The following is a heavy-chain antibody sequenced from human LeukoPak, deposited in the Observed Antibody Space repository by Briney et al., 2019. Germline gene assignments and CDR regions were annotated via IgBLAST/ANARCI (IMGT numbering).Heavy chain of an antibody. V-gene: IGHV1-46*01. CDR2: INPSGGST. CDR3: ARDTALVTAPVYYGMDV. CDR1: GYTFTSYY. Sequence: GASVKVSCKASGYTFTSYYMHWVRQAPGQGLEWMGMINPSGGSTSYAQKLQVRVTMTRDTSTSKVYMELSSLKSEDTAVYYCARDTALVTAPVYYGMDVWGQGTTVTVSS. D-gene: IGHD5-18*01. J-gene: IGHJ6*02.